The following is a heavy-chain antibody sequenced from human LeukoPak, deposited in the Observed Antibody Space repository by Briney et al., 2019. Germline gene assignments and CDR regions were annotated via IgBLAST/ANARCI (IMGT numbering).Heavy chain of an antibody. CDR3: ASGYSYGYQFDY. V-gene: IGHV1-2*02. CDR2: INPNSGGT. CDR1: GYTFTGYY. Sequence: ASVKVSCKASGYTFTGYYMRWVRQAPGQGLEWMGWINPNSGGTNYAQKFQGRVTLTRNTSISTAYMELSRLRSDDTAVYYCASGYSYGYQFDYWGQGTLVTVSS. D-gene: IGHD5-18*01. J-gene: IGHJ4*02.